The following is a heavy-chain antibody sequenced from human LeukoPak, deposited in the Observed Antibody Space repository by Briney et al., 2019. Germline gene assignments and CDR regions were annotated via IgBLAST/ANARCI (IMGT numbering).Heavy chain of an antibody. Sequence: SETLSLTCTVSGYSISSGYYWGWIRQPPGKGLEWIGSIYHSGSTYYNPSLKSRVTISVDTSKNQFSLKLSSVTAADTAVYYCARSLEGDFWSGYLYYFDYWGQGTLVTVSS. D-gene: IGHD3-3*01. CDR2: IYHSGST. CDR1: GYSISSGYY. J-gene: IGHJ4*02. V-gene: IGHV4-38-2*02. CDR3: ARSLEGDFWSGYLYYFDY.